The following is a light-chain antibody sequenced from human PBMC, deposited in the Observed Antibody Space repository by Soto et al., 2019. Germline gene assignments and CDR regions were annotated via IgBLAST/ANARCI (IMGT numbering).Light chain of an antibody. V-gene: IGLV6-57*04. CDR2: RNN. Sequence: NFMLTQPHSVSESPGKTVTISCSRTGGSIASFYVQWYRQRPGSAPTTLIYRNNERPSGVPGRFSGSIDISSNSASLTISGLRTEDEADYYCQSYERFTPVVFGGGTKLTVL. CDR1: GGSIASFY. CDR3: QSYERFTPVV. J-gene: IGLJ3*02.